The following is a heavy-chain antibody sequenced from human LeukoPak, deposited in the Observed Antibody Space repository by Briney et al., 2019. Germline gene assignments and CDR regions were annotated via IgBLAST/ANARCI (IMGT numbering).Heavy chain of an antibody. V-gene: IGHV3-30*18. CDR1: GFTFSSYG. Sequence: GALRLSCAASGFTFSSYGMHWVRQAPGKGLEWVAVISYDGSNKYYADSVKGRFTISRDNSKNTLYLQMNSLRAEDTAVYYCAKPQHSVPWSPFYYYYGMDVWGQGTTVTVSS. CDR2: ISYDGSNK. J-gene: IGHJ6*02. D-gene: IGHD2-2*01. CDR3: AKPQHSVPWSPFYYYYGMDV.